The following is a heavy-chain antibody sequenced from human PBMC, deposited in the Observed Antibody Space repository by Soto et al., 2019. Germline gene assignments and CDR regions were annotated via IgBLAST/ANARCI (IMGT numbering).Heavy chain of an antibody. V-gene: IGHV4-34*01. Sequence: PSETLSLTCAVYGGSFSGYYWSWIRQPPGKGLEWIGEINHSGSTNYNPSLKSRVTISVDTSKNQFSLKLSSVTAADTAVYYCARGFDIVVVPAARLDPWGQGTLVTVSS. D-gene: IGHD2-2*01. CDR3: ARGFDIVVVPAARLDP. CDR1: GGSFSGYY. J-gene: IGHJ5*02. CDR2: INHSGST.